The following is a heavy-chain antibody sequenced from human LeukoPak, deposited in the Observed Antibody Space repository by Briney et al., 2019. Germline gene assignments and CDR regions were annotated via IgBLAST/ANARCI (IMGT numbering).Heavy chain of an antibody. CDR3: ARGFPPRLYYDSSGYYSYYFDY. V-gene: IGHV1-18*01. D-gene: IGHD3-22*01. CDR1: GYTFTSHG. Sequence: PGASVKVSCKASGYTFTSHGIGWVRQAPGQGLEWIGWISGYNGNTKYAQKVQGRVTMTTDTSTSTAYMELRSLRSDDTAVYYCARGFPPRLYYDSSGYYSYYFDYWGQGTLVTVSS. CDR2: ISGYNGNT. J-gene: IGHJ4*02.